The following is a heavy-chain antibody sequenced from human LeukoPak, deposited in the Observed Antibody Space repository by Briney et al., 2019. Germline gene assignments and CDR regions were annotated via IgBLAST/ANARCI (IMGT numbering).Heavy chain of an antibody. Sequence: TSETLSLTCTVSGGSISSGGYYWSWIRQHPGKGLEWIGYIYYSGSTYYNPSLKSRVTISVDTSKNQFSLKLSSVTAADTAVYYCARHELIQQVDWFDPWGQGTLVTVSS. CDR3: ARHELIQQVDWFDP. D-gene: IGHD3-16*01. CDR1: GGSISSGGYY. CDR2: IYYSGST. J-gene: IGHJ5*02. V-gene: IGHV4-31*03.